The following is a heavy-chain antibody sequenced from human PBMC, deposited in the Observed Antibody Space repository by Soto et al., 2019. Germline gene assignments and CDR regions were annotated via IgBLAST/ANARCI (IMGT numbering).Heavy chain of an antibody. D-gene: IGHD3-3*01. CDR3: AEKVFLESLLSAENPNTKSYGMDV. CDR1: GGTFSSYA. CDR2: IIPIFGTA. J-gene: IGHJ6*02. V-gene: IGHV1-69*06. Sequence: SVKVSCKASGGTFSSYAISWVRQAPGRGLEWMGGIIPIFGTANYAQNFQGRVTITADKSTSTAYMELSSLRSEDTAVYYCAEKVFLESLLSAENPNTKSYGMDVLGQGTTVTLSS.